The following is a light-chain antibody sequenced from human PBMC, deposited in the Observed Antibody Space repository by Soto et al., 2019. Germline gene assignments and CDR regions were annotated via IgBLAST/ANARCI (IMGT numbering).Light chain of an antibody. CDR1: QTIGYY. CDR2: AAS. V-gene: IGKV1-39*01. CDR3: QQSQTTLFT. Sequence: IQMTQSPSSLSASVGDRVTITCRSSQTIGYYLNWYQQKPGKAPELLIYAASSLQSGVPSRFSGSQSGTDFTLTMSSLQPEDFATYYCQQSQTTLFTFGQGTKLAMK. J-gene: IGKJ2*01.